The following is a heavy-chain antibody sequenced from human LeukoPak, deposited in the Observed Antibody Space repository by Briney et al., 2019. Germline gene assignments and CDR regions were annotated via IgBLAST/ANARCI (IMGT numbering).Heavy chain of an antibody. D-gene: IGHD2-2*01. CDR1: GYSFTSYW. CDR2: IDPSDSYT. CDR3: ARRPKGNYCSSTSCYHGWFDP. Sequence: GESLKISCKGSGYSFTSYWISWVRQMPGKGLEWMGRIDPSDSYTNYSPSFQGHVTISADKSISTAYLQWSSLKASDTAMYYCARRPKGNYCSSTSCYHGWFDPWGQGTLVTVSS. J-gene: IGHJ5*02. V-gene: IGHV5-10-1*01.